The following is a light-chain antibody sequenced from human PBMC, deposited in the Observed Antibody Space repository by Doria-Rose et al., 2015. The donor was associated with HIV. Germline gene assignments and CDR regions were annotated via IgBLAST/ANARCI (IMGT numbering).Light chain of an antibody. CDR3: QRYNRPWT. Sequence: TQSPSTLSASVGDRVTITCRASQSISAWLAWYQQEPGKAPKLLIYKASSLESGVTSRFSGSGSGTEFTLTITSLQPDDFATYFCQRYNRPWTFGQGTKAEIE. CDR1: QSISAW. CDR2: KAS. V-gene: IGKV1-5*03. J-gene: IGKJ1*01.